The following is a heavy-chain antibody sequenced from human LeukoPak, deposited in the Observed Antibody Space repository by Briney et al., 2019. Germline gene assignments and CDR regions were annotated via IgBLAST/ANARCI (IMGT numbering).Heavy chain of an antibody. J-gene: IGHJ4*02. CDR3: ARDALWFGELFLFDY. CDR1: GYTFTGYY. Sequence: ASVKASCKASGYTFTGYYMHWVRQAPGQGLEWMGRINPNSGGTNYAQKFQGRVTMTRDTSISTAYMELSRLRSDDTAVYYCARDALWFGELFLFDYWGQGTLVTVSS. CDR2: INPNSGGT. V-gene: IGHV1-2*06. D-gene: IGHD3-10*01.